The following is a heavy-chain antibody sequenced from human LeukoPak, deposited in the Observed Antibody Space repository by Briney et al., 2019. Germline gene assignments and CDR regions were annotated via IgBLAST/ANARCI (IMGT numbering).Heavy chain of an antibody. J-gene: IGHJ6*02. V-gene: IGHV3-74*01. D-gene: IGHD3-3*01. CDR2: INSDGGSA. Sequence: GGSLRLSCAASGFTFSSEWMHWVRQAPGRGLVWISHINSDGGSAHYGDSVKGRFTVSRDNGKNALYLEMNSLRAEDTALYYCAKDGAIFGVPITRGGMDVWGQGTTVTVSS. CDR1: GFTFSSEW. CDR3: AKDGAIFGVPITRGGMDV.